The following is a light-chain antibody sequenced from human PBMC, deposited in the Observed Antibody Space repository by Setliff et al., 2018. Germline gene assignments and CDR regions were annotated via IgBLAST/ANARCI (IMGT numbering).Light chain of an antibody. CDR3: SSFTSSNTFV. V-gene: IGLV2-14*03. CDR2: GVN. Sequence: QSALTQVASVSGPPGQSITIFCTGIDSDIGYTASISWYQHHPGKVPKLLLYGVNNRPSGISARFSGSKSGNTASLTISDLQADDGADYYCSSFTSSNTFVFGSGTKVTVL. J-gene: IGLJ1*01. CDR1: DSDIGYTAS.